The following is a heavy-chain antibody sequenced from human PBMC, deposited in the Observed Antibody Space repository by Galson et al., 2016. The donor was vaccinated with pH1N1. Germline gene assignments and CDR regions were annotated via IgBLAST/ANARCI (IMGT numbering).Heavy chain of an antibody. CDR2: INPDGTDI. Sequence: SVKVSCKAFGYTFTAHYVHWVRKAPGQGLEWMGYINPDGTDIKYVQKFRGRVTMTTDTSLRTAFLDLSGLRSDDTAIYYCTRGRFHNGENVFDFWGQGTVVTASS. J-gene: IGHJ3*01. CDR3: TRGRFHNGENVFDF. CDR1: GYTFTAHY. D-gene: IGHD7-27*01. V-gene: IGHV1-2*02.